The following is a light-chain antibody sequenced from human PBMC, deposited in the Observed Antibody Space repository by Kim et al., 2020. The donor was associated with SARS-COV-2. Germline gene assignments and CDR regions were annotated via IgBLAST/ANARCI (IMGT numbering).Light chain of an antibody. V-gene: IGLV3-1*01. CDR2: QDS. CDR1: KLGDKY. J-gene: IGLJ2*01. Sequence: SYELTQPPSVSVSPGQTASITCSGDKLGDKYACWYQQKPGQSPVLVIYQDSKRPSGIPERFSGSNSGNTATLTISGTQAMDEADYYCQAWDSSTVVFGGGTQLPV. CDR3: QAWDSSTVV.